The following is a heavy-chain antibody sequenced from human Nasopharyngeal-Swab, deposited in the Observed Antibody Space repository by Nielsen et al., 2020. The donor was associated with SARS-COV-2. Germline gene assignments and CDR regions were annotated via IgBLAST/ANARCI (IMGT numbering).Heavy chain of an antibody. CDR3: ARVDYYGSGRLYFDY. D-gene: IGHD3-10*01. CDR2: IKQGGSEQ. CDR1: GFPFRNYY. V-gene: IGHV3-7*02. J-gene: IGHJ4*02. Sequence: GGSLRLSCAASGFPFRNYYMTWVRQPPGKGLEWVANIKQGGSEQFYVDSVKGRSTISRDNAKNSLYLQMNSLRAEDTAVYYCARVDYYGSGRLYFDYWGQGTLVTVSS.